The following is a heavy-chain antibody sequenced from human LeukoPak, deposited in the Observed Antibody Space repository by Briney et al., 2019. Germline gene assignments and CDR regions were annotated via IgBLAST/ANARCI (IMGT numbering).Heavy chain of an antibody. V-gene: IGHV4-39*01. CDR3: ARHPLKAYVSDWFDP. Sequence: PSETLSLTCTVSGGSISSRSYYWGWLRQPPGKGLEWIARIFYSGSTYHNPSLKSRVTISVDTSKSQFSLKLSSVTAADPAVYFCARHPLKAYVSDWFDPWGQGTLVTVSS. CDR1: GGSISSRSYY. CDR2: IFYSGST. J-gene: IGHJ5*02. D-gene: IGHD3-10*02.